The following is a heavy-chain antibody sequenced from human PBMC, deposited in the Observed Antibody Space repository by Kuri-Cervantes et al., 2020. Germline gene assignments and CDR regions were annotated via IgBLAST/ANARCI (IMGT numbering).Heavy chain of an antibody. CDR1: GFTFDDYA. Sequence: GESLKISCAASGFTFDDYAMHWVRQAPGKGLEWVSGISGSGGSTYYADSVKGRFTISRDNSKNTLYLQMNSLRAEDTAVYYCAKDIRIVGATYFDYWGQGTLVTVSS. V-gene: IGHV3-23*01. CDR2: ISGSGGST. J-gene: IGHJ4*02. CDR3: AKDIRIVGATYFDY. D-gene: IGHD1-26*01.